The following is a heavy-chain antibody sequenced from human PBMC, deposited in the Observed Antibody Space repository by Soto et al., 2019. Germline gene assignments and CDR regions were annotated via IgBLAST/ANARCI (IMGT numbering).Heavy chain of an antibody. V-gene: IGHV3-23*01. CDR3: AKEPVGPDWYFDL. CDR1: GFTFRSYA. Sequence: LRLSCTASGFTFRSYALCWVRQARGKGVEWVSGHSRSGISTHYADSVKGRFTVSRDNSKNTLYLQMNSLRAEDTAVYNCAKEPVGPDWYFDLWGRGTLVTVSS. CDR2: HSRSGIST. J-gene: IGHJ2*01.